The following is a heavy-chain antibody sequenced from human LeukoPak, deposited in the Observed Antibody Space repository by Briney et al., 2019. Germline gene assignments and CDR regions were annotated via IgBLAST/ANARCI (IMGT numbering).Heavy chain of an antibody. CDR2: SSAYNGNT. CDR1: GYTFTSYG. Sequence: ASVKVSCKASGYTFTSYGISWVRQAPGQGLECLGWSSAYNGNTNYAQKLESRVTMTTDTSTSTAYMELRSLRSDDTAVYYCARSWIQLWAYFDYWGQGTLVTVSS. D-gene: IGHD5-18*01. J-gene: IGHJ4*02. V-gene: IGHV1-18*01. CDR3: ARSWIQLWAYFDY.